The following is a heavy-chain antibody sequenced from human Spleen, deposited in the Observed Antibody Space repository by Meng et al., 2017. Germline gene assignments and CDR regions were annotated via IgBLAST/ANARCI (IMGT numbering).Heavy chain of an antibody. V-gene: IGHV4-30-4*01. CDR2: IYYSGST. Sequence: QVQLQESGPGLVKPSQTLSLTCTVSGGSISSGDYYWSWIRQPPGKGLEWIGYIYYSGSTYYNPSLKSRVTISVDMSKNPFSQKLSSVTAADTAVYYCDRARGTIFDFDYWGQGTLVTVSS. J-gene: IGHJ4*02. CDR1: GGSISSGDYY. CDR3: DRARGTIFDFDY. D-gene: IGHD3-9*01.